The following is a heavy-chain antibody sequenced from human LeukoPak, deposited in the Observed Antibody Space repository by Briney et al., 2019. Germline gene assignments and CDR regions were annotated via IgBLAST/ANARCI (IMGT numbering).Heavy chain of an antibody. J-gene: IGHJ4*02. CDR2: IKSKADGGTI. V-gene: IGHV3-15*01. Sequence: PGGSLRLSCAASGFTFSTYWMTWVRQAPGKGLEWVGRIKSKADGGTIDYTAPVKGRFTISRDDSKNRLYLQMNSLKTEDTAVYYCTTYYGGDWGQGTLVTVSS. D-gene: IGHD4-23*01. CDR1: GFTFSTYW. CDR3: TTYYGGD.